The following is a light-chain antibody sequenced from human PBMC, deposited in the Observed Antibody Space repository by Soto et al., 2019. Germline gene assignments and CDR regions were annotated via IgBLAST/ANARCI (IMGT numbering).Light chain of an antibody. Sequence: QSALTQPASVSASLGQSITISCTGTSSDVGGYNYVSWYQQHPGTAPKLMIYGVSNRPSGVSNRFSGSKSGNTASLTISGLQAEDEADYYCNSYSRSVTYVFGTGTKVTVL. J-gene: IGLJ1*01. CDR1: SSDVGGYNY. CDR3: NSYSRSVTYV. CDR2: GVS. V-gene: IGLV2-14*03.